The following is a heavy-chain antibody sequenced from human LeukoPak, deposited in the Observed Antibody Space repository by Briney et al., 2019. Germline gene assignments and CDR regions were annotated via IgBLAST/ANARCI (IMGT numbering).Heavy chain of an antibody. Sequence: SETLSLTCVVYGGSVTGFYWSWIRQPPGKRLEWIGEITHSGVSSYNPSLKGRVTISVDTSKNQFSLKLRSVTAADTAVYYCARGIYNGYYFDYWGQGTLVTVSS. V-gene: IGHV4-34*01. D-gene: IGHD5-24*01. CDR1: GGSVTGFY. CDR2: ITHSGVS. CDR3: ARGIYNGYYFDY. J-gene: IGHJ4*02.